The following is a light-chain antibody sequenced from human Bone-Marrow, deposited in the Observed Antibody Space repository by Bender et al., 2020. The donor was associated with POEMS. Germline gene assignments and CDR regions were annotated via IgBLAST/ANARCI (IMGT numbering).Light chain of an antibody. J-gene: IGLJ3*02. CDR2: ANI. Sequence: QSVLTQPPSVSGAPGQRVTISCTGSNTNIGIGFDVNRYQVLPGTAPRLLIYANINRPSGVPDRFSGSKSGTSVSLAITGLQAEDEADYYCQSFDTSLSGWVFGAGTKLTV. CDR3: QSFDTSLSGWV. CDR1: NTNIGIGFD. V-gene: IGLV1-40*01.